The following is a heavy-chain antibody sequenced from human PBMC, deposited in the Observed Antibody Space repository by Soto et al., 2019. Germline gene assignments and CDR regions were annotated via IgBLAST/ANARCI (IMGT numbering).Heavy chain of an antibody. Sequence: PGGSLRLSCAASGFTFSSYSMNWVRPAPGKGLEWVSYISSDSSTIYYADSVKGGFTISRDNAKNSLDLQMNSLRAEDTAVYYCATVPLRYFDWLGPSFDYWGQGTLVTVSS. CDR3: ATVPLRYFDWLGPSFDY. CDR2: ISSDSSTI. CDR1: GFTFSSYS. D-gene: IGHD3-9*01. V-gene: IGHV3-48*01. J-gene: IGHJ4*02.